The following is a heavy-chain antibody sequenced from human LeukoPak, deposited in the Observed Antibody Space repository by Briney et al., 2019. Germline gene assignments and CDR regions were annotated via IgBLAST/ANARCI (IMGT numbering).Heavy chain of an antibody. D-gene: IGHD3-22*01. CDR1: SGSISSSSYY. CDR2: IYYSGST. Sequence: SETLSLTCTVSSGSISSSSYYWGWIRQPPGKGLEWIGSIYYSGSTYYNPSLKSRVTISVDTSTNQFSLKLSSVTAADTAVYYCARRPDYYDSSCYAFDYWGQGTLVTVSS. CDR3: ARRPDYYDSSCYAFDY. V-gene: IGHV4-39*07. J-gene: IGHJ4*02.